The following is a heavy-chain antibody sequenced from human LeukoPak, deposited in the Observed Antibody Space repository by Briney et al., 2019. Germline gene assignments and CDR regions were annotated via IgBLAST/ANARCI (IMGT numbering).Heavy chain of an antibody. Sequence: GGSLRLFCSASGFPFSSYAMHWVRQAPGKGLEYVSAISSNGGSTYYADSVKGRFTISRDNSKNTLYLQMSSVRAEDTAVYYCVRGLLVVAATNWFDPWGEGTLVTVSS. CDR2: ISSNGGST. V-gene: IGHV3-64D*06. D-gene: IGHD2-15*01. J-gene: IGHJ5*02. CDR3: VRGLLVVAATNWFDP. CDR1: GFPFSSYA.